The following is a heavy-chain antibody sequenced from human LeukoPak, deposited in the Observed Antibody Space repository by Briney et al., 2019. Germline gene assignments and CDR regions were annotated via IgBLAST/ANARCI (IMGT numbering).Heavy chain of an antibody. CDR3: VRMNRILPLGGLDY. Sequence: GSLRLAFAVSGLTFIDYWMSWVGPAAGKGGGGVANVKRDGSERYYIESVTGRFTISRDNAKNSLYLQIHSLSPEDTAVFYCVRMNRILPLGGLDYWGQGTLVTVSS. CDR2: VKRDGSER. D-gene: IGHD2-15*01. V-gene: IGHV3-7*01. J-gene: IGHJ4*02. CDR1: GLTFIDYW.